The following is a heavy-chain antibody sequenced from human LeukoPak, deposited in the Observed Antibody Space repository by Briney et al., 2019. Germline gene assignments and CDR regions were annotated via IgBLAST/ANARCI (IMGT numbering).Heavy chain of an antibody. Sequence: GGSLRLSCAASGFTFNNYWMNWVRQAPGKGLEWVANIKQDGSEKYYVDSVKGRFTISRDNARNSLYLQMNSLRAEDTAVYYCAREAYSTSDFDYWGQGTLVTVSS. CDR2: IKQDGSEK. V-gene: IGHV3-7*01. D-gene: IGHD6-13*01. CDR3: AREAYSTSDFDY. CDR1: GFTFNNYW. J-gene: IGHJ4*02.